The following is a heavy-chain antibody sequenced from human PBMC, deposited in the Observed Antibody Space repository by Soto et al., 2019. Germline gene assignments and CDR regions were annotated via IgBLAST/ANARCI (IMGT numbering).Heavy chain of an antibody. CDR2: ISYDGSNK. V-gene: IGHV3-30-3*01. Sequence: GGSLRLSCAASGLTFSSYAMHWVRQAPGKGLEWVAVISYDGSNKYYADSVKGRFTISRDNSKNTLYLRMNSLRAEDTAVYYCARDVVVTAIPTPYFDYWGQGTLVTVSS. CDR1: GLTFSSYA. J-gene: IGHJ4*02. D-gene: IGHD2-21*02. CDR3: ARDVVVTAIPTPYFDY.